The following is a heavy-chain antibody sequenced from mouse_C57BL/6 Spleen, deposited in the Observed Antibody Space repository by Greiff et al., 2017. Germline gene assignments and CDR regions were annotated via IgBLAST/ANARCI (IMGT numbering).Heavy chain of an antibody. CDR3: ARFYYSNVFLDY. CDR1: GYTFTSYW. Sequence: VQLQQSGAELAKPGASVKLSCKASGYTFTSYWMHWVKQRPGQGLEWIGYINPSSGYTKYNQKFKDKATLTADKSSITAYMQLSSLTDEDSAVYYFARFYYSNVFLDYGGQGTTLTVSS. V-gene: IGHV1-7*01. J-gene: IGHJ2*01. D-gene: IGHD2-5*01. CDR2: INPSSGYT.